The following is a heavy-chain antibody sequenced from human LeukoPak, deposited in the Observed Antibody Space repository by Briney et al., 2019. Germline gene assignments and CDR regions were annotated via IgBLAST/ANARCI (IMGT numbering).Heavy chain of an antibody. CDR3: ARGSYTSGFYYDPWDY. CDR2: INHLGST. Sequence: GSLRLSCAASGFTFSSYWMHWVRQAPGKGLEWIGEINHLGSTIYNLSLKSRVTISVDTSKNQFSLNLRSVTAADTAVYYCARGSYTSGFYYDPWDYWGQGTLVTVSS. D-gene: IGHD3-22*01. V-gene: IGHV4-34*01. J-gene: IGHJ4*02. CDR1: GFTFSSYW.